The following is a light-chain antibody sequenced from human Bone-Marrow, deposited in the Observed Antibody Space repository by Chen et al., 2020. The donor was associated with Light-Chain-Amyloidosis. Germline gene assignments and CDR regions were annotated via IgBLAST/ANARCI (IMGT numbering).Light chain of an antibody. J-gene: IGKJ4*01. CDR1: QDITNY. Sequence: DIQMTQSPSSLSASVGDRVIITCQASQDITNYVTWYQQRPGKAPKLLIYDAFNLRTGVPSRFSGSASGPDYTLTISSLQPEDIATYYCQQYDSLPLTFGGGTKVEIQ. CDR3: QQYDSLPLT. V-gene: IGKV1-33*01. CDR2: DAF.